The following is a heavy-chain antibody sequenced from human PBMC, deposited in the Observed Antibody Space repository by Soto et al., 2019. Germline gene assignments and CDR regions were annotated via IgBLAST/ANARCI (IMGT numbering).Heavy chain of an antibody. V-gene: IGHV1-46*01. D-gene: IGHD1-26*01. CDR1: GYTFSTYY. CDR2: INPSGGST. CDR3: AKGATGTFDI. J-gene: IGHJ3*02. Sequence: ASLKRSCKAAGYTFSTYYMSWVRQAPGQGLEWVGTINPSGGSTTYAQKFQGRVTMTRDTSTSTVYMELRSLRSEDTAVYYCAKGATGTFDIWGQGTMVTVSS.